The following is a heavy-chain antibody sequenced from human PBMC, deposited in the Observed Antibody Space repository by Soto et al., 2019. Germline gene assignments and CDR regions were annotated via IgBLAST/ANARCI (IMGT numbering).Heavy chain of an antibody. CDR2: IRSRGSII. CDR3: ARDWPPIVVAPPARHYYYMDV. CDR1: GFPFSSYT. V-gene: IGHV3-48*01. D-gene: IGHD2-2*01. J-gene: IGHJ6*03. Sequence: EVQLVESGGGLVQPGGSLRLSCAASGFPFSSYTMNWVRQPPGKGLECVSYIRSRGSIIYYADSVKGRFTISSDNAKNSLYLQMNSVRADDTAVYYCARDWPPIVVAPPARHYYYMDVWGKGSTVTVSS.